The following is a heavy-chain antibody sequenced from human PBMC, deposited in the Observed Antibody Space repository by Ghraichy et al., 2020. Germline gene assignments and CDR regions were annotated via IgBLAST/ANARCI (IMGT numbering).Heavy chain of an antibody. D-gene: IGHD5-18*01. CDR3: ARDATAPNFDS. CDR2: IAKDGRRE. J-gene: IGHJ4*02. V-gene: IGHV3-7*01. CDR1: GFSFSVYW. Sequence: GESLNISCEASGFSFSVYWMSWVRQAPGKGLEWVANIAKDGRREYYIDSVKGRFSISRDNTKNSMYLQMNSLRAEDTAVYYCARDATAPNFDSWGQGTLVTVSS.